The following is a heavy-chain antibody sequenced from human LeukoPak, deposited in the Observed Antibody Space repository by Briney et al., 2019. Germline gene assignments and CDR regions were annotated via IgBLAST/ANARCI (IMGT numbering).Heavy chain of an antibody. CDR1: GFTFSSYA. CDR3: ARDEAGYSSE. Sequence: PGGSLRLSCTASGFTFSSYAMSWVRQAPGKGLGHVSSITSDGGTTYYASSVRGRFTISRDNSKNMLYLQMGSLRDEDMSVYYCARDEAGYSSEWGQGTLVTVSS. J-gene: IGHJ1*01. CDR2: ITSDGGTT. V-gene: IGHV3-64*01. D-gene: IGHD6-19*01.